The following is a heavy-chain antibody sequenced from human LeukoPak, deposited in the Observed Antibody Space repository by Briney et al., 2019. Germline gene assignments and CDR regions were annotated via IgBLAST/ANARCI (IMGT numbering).Heavy chain of an antibody. CDR2: ISSSSSYI. D-gene: IGHD5-12*01. CDR3: ARPKAVLAGYSRTPGGWFDP. CDR1: GFTFSSYS. J-gene: IGHJ5*02. Sequence: GGSLRLSCAASGFTFSSYSMNWVRQAPGKGLEWVSSISSSSSYIYYADSVKGRFTISRDNAKNSLYLQMNSLRAEDTAVYYCARPKAVLAGYSRTPGGWFDPWGQGTLVTVSS. V-gene: IGHV3-21*01.